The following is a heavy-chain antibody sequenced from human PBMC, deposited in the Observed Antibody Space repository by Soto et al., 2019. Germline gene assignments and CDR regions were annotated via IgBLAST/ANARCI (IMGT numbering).Heavy chain of an antibody. CDR3: ARGLNTAMAAYSPFDY. D-gene: IGHD5-18*01. V-gene: IGHV1-3*01. Sequence: GASVKVSCKASGYTFTSYAMHWVRQAPGQRLEWMGWINAGNGNTKYSQKFQGRVTITRDTSASTAYMELSSLRSEDTAVYYCARGLNTAMAAYSPFDYWGQGPLVTVSS. CDR2: INAGNGNT. J-gene: IGHJ4*02. CDR1: GYTFTSYA.